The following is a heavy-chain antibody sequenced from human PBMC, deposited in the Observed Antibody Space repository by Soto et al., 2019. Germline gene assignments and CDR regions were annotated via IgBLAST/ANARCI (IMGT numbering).Heavy chain of an antibody. J-gene: IGHJ4*02. CDR1: GYTFTSYD. V-gene: IGHV1-18*01. CDR2: MNPNNGNT. Sequence: ASVKVSCKASGYTFTSYDINWVRQATGQGLEWMGWMNPNNGNTNYAQKLQGRVTMTTDTSTSTAYMELRSLRSDDTAVYYCAITAMVLFDYWGQGTLVTVSS. D-gene: IGHD5-18*01. CDR3: AITAMVLFDY.